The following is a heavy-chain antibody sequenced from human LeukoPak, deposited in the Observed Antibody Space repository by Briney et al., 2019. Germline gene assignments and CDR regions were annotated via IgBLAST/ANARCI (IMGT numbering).Heavy chain of an antibody. CDR3: ARDQSTYYDILTGYYNTAFDI. D-gene: IGHD3-9*01. CDR2: IYYSGST. J-gene: IGHJ3*02. Sequence: PSETLSLTCTVSGGSISSYYWSWIRQPPGKGLEWIGYIYYSGSTNYNPSLKSRVTISVDTSKNQFSLKLSSVTAADTAVYYCARDQSTYYDILTGYYNTAFDIWGQGTMVTVSS. V-gene: IGHV4-59*01. CDR1: GGSISSYY.